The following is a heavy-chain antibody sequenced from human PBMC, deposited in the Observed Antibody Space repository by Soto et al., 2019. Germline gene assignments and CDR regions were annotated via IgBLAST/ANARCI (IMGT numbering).Heavy chain of an antibody. CDR1: GFTFSSYA. CDR3: ARGSFGGVVVVYFDY. J-gene: IGHJ4*02. D-gene: IGHD3-16*02. V-gene: IGHV3-23*01. Sequence: EVQLLESGGALVHPGGSLRLSCAASGFTFSSYAMSWVRQAPGKGLEWVSSISESGGSTYYADSAKGRFTISRDNSKNTLSLQITSLRAEDTAVYYCARGSFGGVVVVYFDYWGQGTLVTVSS. CDR2: ISESGGST.